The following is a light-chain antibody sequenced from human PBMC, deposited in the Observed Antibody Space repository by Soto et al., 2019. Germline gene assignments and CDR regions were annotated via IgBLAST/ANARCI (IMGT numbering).Light chain of an antibody. CDR1: LPISNY. CDR3: QKYNSAPLT. J-gene: IGKJ4*01. V-gene: IGKV1-27*01. CDR2: AAS. Sequence: DMQMTQSPSSLSAAVGDRVTITCRASLPISNYLAWYQQKPGKIPNLLIYAASTLQAGVPSRFSGSGSGTDFTLHISSLHPDDVAAYDFQKYNSAPLTFGGGPQGEIK.